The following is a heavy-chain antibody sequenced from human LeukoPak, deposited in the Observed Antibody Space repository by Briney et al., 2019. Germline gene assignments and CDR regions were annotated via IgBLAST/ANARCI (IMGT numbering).Heavy chain of an antibody. CDR3: ARGVTYYYDSSGYQDAFDI. J-gene: IGHJ3*02. Sequence: SETLSLTCAVSGGSISSSNWWSWVRQPPGKGLEWIGEIYHSGSTNYNPSLKSRVTISVDKSKNQFSLKLSSVTAADTAVYYCARGVTYYYDSSGYQDAFDIWGQGTMVTVSS. V-gene: IGHV4-4*02. D-gene: IGHD3-22*01. CDR2: IYHSGST. CDR1: GGSISSSNW.